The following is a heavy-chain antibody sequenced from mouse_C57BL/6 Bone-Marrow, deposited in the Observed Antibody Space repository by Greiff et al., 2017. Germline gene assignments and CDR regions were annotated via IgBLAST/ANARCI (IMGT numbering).Heavy chain of an antibody. V-gene: IGHV1-26*01. D-gene: IGHD1-1*01. Sequence: VQLQQSGPELVKPGASVKISCKASGYTFTDYYMNWVKQSHGKSLEWIGDINPNNGGTSYNQKFKGKATLTVDKSSSTAYMGLRSLTSEDSAVYYCARYYGSSYYFDYWGQGTTLTVSS. J-gene: IGHJ2*01. CDR3: ARYYGSSYYFDY. CDR2: INPNNGGT. CDR1: GYTFTDYY.